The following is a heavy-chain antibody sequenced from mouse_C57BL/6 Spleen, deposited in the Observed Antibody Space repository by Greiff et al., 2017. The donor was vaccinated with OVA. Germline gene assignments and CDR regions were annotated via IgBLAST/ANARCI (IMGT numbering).Heavy chain of an antibody. Sequence: EVQLQQSGTVLARPGASVKMSCKTSGYTFTSYWMHWVKQRPGKGLEWIGAIYPGNSDTSYNQKFKGKAKLNAVTSASTAYMELSSLTNEDSAVYYCTSSGGNWDDAFAYWGQGTLVTVSA. CDR1: GYTFTSYW. J-gene: IGHJ3*01. D-gene: IGHD4-1*01. CDR3: TSSGGNWDDAFAY. CDR2: IYPGNSDT. V-gene: IGHV1-5*01.